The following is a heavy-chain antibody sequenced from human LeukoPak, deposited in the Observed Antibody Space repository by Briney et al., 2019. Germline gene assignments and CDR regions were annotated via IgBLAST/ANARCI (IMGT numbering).Heavy chain of an antibody. CDR1: GFTFSSYW. Sequence: GGSLRLSCAASGFTFSSYWMSWVRQAPGKGLEWVANIKQDGSEKYYVDSVKGRFTISRDNAKNTLYLQMNSLRAEETAVYYCARGARQWLVPDFDYWGQGTLVTVSS. J-gene: IGHJ4*02. CDR3: ARGARQWLVPDFDY. CDR2: IKQDGSEK. V-gene: IGHV3-7*01. D-gene: IGHD6-19*01.